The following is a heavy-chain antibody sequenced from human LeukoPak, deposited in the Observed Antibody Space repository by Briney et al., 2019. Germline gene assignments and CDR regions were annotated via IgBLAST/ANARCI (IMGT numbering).Heavy chain of an antibody. CDR3: ARDGGFHDYGGFFFDS. CDR2: IKQDGSDK. D-gene: IGHD4-23*01. V-gene: IGHV3-7*01. J-gene: IGHJ4*02. Sequence: GGSLRLSCAASGFTFSSYWMTWVRQAPGKGLEWVANIKQDGSDKYYVDSVKGRFTISRDNAKTSLYLQMNSLRAEDTAVYYCARDGGFHDYGGFFFDSWGQGTLVTVSS. CDR1: GFTFSSYW.